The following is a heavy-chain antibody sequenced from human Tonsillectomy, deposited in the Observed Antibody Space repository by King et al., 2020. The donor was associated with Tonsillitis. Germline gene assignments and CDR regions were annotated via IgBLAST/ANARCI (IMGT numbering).Heavy chain of an antibody. CDR2: IYSGGRT. CDR1: GFTVSSNY. CDR3: ARLYDSGSPYFDY. Sequence: VQLVESGGGLIQPGGSLRLSCAASGFTVSSNYMSWVRQAPGKGLEWVSIIYSGGRTYYADSVKGRFTISRDNSKNTLYLQMNSLRAEDTAVYYCARLYDSGSPYFDYWGQGTLVTVSS. V-gene: IGHV3-53*01. J-gene: IGHJ4*02. D-gene: IGHD3-10*01.